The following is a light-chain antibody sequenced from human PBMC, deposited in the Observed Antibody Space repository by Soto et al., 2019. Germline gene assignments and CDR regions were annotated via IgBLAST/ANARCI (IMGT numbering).Light chain of an antibody. Sequence: QSVLTQPASGSGCPGQSITISCTGTSSDVGAYNLVSWYQQHPGRAPKLFIFDVSDRPSGVSNRFSGSKSGNTASLTISGLQAEYEAFYYCSSYTNTSTLVFGGGTKLTVL. V-gene: IGLV2-14*02. CDR2: DVS. J-gene: IGLJ3*02. CDR3: SSYTNTSTLV. CDR1: SSDVGAYNL.